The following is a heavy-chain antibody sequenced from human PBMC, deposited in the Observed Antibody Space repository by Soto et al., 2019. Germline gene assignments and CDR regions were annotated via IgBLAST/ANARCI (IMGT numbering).Heavy chain of an antibody. V-gene: IGHV3-23*01. D-gene: IGHD2-15*01. CDR3: AKGGHYSWFDP. CDR2: ISGGGETT. J-gene: IGHJ5*02. Sequence: EVPLLASGGDLVQPGGSLRLSCVASGFTFSSYAMSWVRQAPGKGLEWVSTISGGGETTYYADSVKGRFTISRDSSKNTLYLQMNSLRAGDTAVYFCAKGGHYSWFDPWGQGILVTVSS. CDR1: GFTFSSYA.